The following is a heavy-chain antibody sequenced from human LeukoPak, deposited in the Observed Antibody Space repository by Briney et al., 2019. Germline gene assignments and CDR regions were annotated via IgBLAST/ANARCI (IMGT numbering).Heavy chain of an antibody. CDR1: GGSISSSNW. Sequence: PSETLSLTCAVSGGSISSSNWWSWVRQPPGKGLEWIGEIYHSGSTNYNPSLKSRVTISVDKSKNQFSLKLSSVTAADTAVYYCARDSGRYCSGGSCYRYYYMDVWGKGTTVTVSS. J-gene: IGHJ6*03. CDR3: ARDSGRYCSGGSCYRYYYMDV. V-gene: IGHV4-4*02. CDR2: IYHSGST. D-gene: IGHD2-15*01.